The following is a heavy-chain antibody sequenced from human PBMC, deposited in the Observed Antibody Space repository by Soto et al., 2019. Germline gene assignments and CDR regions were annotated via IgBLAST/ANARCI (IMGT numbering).Heavy chain of an antibody. V-gene: IGHV2-5*02. CDR2: IYWDDDH. CDR3: AREMYYSTYFDS. Sequence: QITLRESGPALVRPTQTLTLTCTFSGFSLSSNGVGVGWIRQPPGKALEWLALIYWDDDHRYSPSLKTRLTITNDTSKNQVVLTTTKLDPVDTATYYCAREMYYSTYFDSWGQGTLVTVSS. D-gene: IGHD3-10*01. J-gene: IGHJ4*02. CDR1: GFSLSSNGVG.